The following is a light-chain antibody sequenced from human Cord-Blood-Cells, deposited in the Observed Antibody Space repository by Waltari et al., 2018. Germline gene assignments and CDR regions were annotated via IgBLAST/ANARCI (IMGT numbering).Light chain of an antibody. V-gene: IGKV1-39*01. J-gene: IGKJ3*01. CDR2: AAS. Sequence: DIQMTQSPSSLSASVGDRVPITCRASQSISSYLNWYQQKPGKAPKLLIYAASSLQSGVPSRFSGSGSGTDFTLTISSLQPEDFVTYYCQQSYSTPFTFGPGTKVDIK. CDR1: QSISSY. CDR3: QQSYSTPFT.